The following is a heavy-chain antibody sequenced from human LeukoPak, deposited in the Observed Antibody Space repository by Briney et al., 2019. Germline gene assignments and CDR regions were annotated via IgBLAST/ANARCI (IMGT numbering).Heavy chain of an antibody. D-gene: IGHD3-3*01. J-gene: IGHJ6*03. Sequence: SETLSLTCTVSGGSISDYYCNWIRQPPGKGLEWIGYIYYSGSTTYNPSLKSRVTMSADTAKNQFSLKLRSVTAADTAVYYCARGDFCSKSNCYLRPMDVWGKGTTLTVSS. CDR2: IYYSGST. CDR1: GGSISDYY. V-gene: IGHV4-59*01. CDR3: ARGDFCSKSNCYLRPMDV.